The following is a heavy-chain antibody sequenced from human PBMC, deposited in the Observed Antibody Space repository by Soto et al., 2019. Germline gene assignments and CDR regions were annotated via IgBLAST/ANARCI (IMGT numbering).Heavy chain of an antibody. V-gene: IGHV3-7*03. CDR3: ARDGSGWYRVYGMDV. Sequence: PGGSLRLSCAASGFTFSNYWMSWVRQAPGKGLEWVANINQDVSEKYYVDSVKGRFTISRDNAKNSLYLQMNSLRAEDTAVYYCARDGSGWYRVYGMDVWGQGTSVTVSS. J-gene: IGHJ6*02. CDR2: INQDVSEK. D-gene: IGHD6-19*01. CDR1: GFTFSNYW.